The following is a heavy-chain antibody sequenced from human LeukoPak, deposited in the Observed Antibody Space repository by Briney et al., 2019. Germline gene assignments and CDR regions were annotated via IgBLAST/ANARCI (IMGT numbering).Heavy chain of an antibody. CDR3: ARGDGYNVDY. V-gene: IGHV4-31*03. CDR1: GGSISNGGNY. CDR2: IYYSGST. Sequence: SETLSLTCTVSGGSISNGGNYWSWIRQHPGKGLEWIGYIYYSGSTYYSPSLKSRLTISVDTSKNQFSLKLSSVTAADTAVYYCARGDGYNVDYWGQGTLVTVSS. J-gene: IGHJ4*02. D-gene: IGHD5-24*01.